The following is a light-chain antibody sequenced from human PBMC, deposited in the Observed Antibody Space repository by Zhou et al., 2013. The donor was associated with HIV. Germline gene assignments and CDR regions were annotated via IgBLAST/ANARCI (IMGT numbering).Light chain of an antibody. CDR3: QQRRNWPLT. CDR2: DAS. V-gene: IGKV3-11*01. CDR1: QSINTY. Sequence: EIVLTQSPATLSLSPGERATLSCRASQSINTYLAWYQQKPGQAPRLLIYDASNRATGIPARFSGSGSETDFTLTISSLEPEDFAVYYCQQRRNWPLTFGGGTKVEIK. J-gene: IGKJ4*01.